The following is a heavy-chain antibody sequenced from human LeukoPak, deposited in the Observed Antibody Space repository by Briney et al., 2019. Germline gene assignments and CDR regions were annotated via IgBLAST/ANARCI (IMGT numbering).Heavy chain of an antibody. CDR2: ISAYNGNT. V-gene: IGHV1-18*01. CDR1: GYTFTSYG. D-gene: IGHD5-12*01. J-gene: IGHJ4*02. CDR3: SKGRGYRDGSQGDY. Sequence: ASVKVSCKASGYTFTSYGISWVRQAPGQGLEWMGWISAYNGNTNYAQKLQGRVTMTTDTSTSTTYLELRSLRSDDPAVYYLSKGRGYRDGSQGDYWGQGTLVTVSS.